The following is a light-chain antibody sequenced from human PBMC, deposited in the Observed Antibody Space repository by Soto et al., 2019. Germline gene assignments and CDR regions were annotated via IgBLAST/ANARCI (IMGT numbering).Light chain of an antibody. Sequence: QSVLTQSPSVSGAPGQRVSIPCTGTSSNIGAGFDVHWYQQLPATAPKLLIYGNNNRPSGVPDRFSGSKSGTSASLAITGLQAEDEADYYCQSYDTSLSGGSVFGTGTKLTVL. CDR3: QSYDTSLSGGSV. J-gene: IGLJ1*01. CDR2: GNN. V-gene: IGLV1-40*01. CDR1: SSNIGAGFD.